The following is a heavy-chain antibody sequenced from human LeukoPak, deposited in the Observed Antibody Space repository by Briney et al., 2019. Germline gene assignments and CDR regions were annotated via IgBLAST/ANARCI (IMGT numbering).Heavy chain of an antibody. CDR3: ARSTNNWFLFDY. J-gene: IGHJ4*02. D-gene: IGHD1-1*01. V-gene: IGHV4-39*01. CDR1: GGSISSSSYY. Sequence: SETLSLTCTVSGGSISSSSYYWGWIRQPPGKGLEWIGSIYYSGSTYYNPSLKSRVTISIDTSKNQFSLKLNSVTVADTAVYYCARSTNNWFLFDYWGQGTLVTVSS. CDR2: IYYSGST.